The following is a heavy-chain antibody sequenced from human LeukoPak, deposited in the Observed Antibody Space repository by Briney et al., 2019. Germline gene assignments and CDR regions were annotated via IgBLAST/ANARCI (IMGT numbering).Heavy chain of an antibody. CDR3: ASGITGT. Sequence: GGSLRLSCAASGFIFSSYGMHWVRQAPGKGLEWVSFIRYDGINKYYADSVKGRFTISRDNSKNTLYLQMNSLRAEDTAVYYCASGITGTWGQGTLVTVSS. D-gene: IGHD1-20*01. CDR2: IRYDGINK. CDR1: GFIFSSYG. J-gene: IGHJ5*02. V-gene: IGHV3-30*02.